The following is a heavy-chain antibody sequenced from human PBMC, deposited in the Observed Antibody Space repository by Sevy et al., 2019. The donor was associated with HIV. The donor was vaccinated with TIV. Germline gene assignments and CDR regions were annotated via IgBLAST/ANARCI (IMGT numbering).Heavy chain of an antibody. CDR1: AFTFSTYG. J-gene: IGHJ6*02. Sequence: GGSLRLSCVASAFTFSTYGMHWVRQAPGKGLEWVSVISFDGSHKYYADSVKGRCTVSRDNSKNTLNLQMNSLRAEDTAVYYCARDLRPHLLYSDFWSGYSGMDVWGQGPTVTVSS. V-gene: IGHV3-30*03. CDR3: ARDLRPHLLYSDFWSGYSGMDV. D-gene: IGHD3-3*01. CDR2: ISFDGSHK.